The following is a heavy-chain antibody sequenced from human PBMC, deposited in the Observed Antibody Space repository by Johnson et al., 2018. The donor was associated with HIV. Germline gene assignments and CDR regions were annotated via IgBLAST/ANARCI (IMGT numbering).Heavy chain of an antibody. CDR2: IRYDGSNK. D-gene: IGHD4-23*01. CDR3: ARSEVTAPSPPAGAFDI. CDR1: GFRFDDYG. Sequence: QVQLVESGGGVVRPGGSLRLSCAASGFRFDDYGMTWVRQAPGKGLEWVAFIRYDGSNKYYADSVKGRFTISRDNSKNTLYLQMNSLRAEDTAVYYCARSEVTAPSPPAGAFDIWGQGTMVTVSS. J-gene: IGHJ3*02. V-gene: IGHV3-33*08.